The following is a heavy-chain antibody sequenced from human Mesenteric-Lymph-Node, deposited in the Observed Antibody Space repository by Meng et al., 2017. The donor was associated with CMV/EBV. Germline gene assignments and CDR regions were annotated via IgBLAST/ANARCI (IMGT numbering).Heavy chain of an antibody. Sequence: GESLKISCAASGFTFSSYAMSWVRQAPGKGLEWVSSISTSSTYIYYADSVKGRFTISRDNAKNSLYLQMNSLRAEDTAVYYCAGVDSPGWFEPWGQGTLVTVSS. CDR2: ISTSSTYI. CDR3: AGVDSPGWFEP. J-gene: IGHJ5*02. CDR1: GFTFSSYA. V-gene: IGHV3-21*01. D-gene: IGHD3-9*01.